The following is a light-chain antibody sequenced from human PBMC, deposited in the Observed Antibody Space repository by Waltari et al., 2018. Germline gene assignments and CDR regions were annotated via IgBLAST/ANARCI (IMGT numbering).Light chain of an antibody. CDR1: SSDVGGYNY. J-gene: IGLJ3*02. CDR3: SSYAGSKFWV. CDR2: EVS. V-gene: IGLV2-8*01. Sequence: QSAPTQPPSASGSPGQSVTISCTGTSSDVGGYNYVSWFQQRPGKAPKVMIYEVSKRPPGGPDRFFGSKSGNTASLIVSGLQAEDEADYYCSSYAGSKFWVFGGGTKLTVL.